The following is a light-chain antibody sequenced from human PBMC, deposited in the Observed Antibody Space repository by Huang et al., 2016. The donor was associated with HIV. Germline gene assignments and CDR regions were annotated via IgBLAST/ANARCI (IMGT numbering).Light chain of an antibody. CDR3: QQRA. J-gene: IGKJ4*01. V-gene: IGKV3-11*01. CDR2: YAS. Sequence: EIVLTQSPATLSLSPGERATLSCRASPRVGSYLAWYQHKPGQAPRLLIYYASNRATGVPARFSGSGSGTDFTLTISSLEPEDFAVYYCQQRAFGGGTKVEIK. CDR1: PRVGSY.